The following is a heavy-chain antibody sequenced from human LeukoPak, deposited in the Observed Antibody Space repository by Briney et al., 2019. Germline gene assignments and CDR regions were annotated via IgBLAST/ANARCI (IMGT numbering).Heavy chain of an antibody. V-gene: IGHV3-30*04. CDR2: ISYDGSNK. CDR3: ARGDSSGCFGY. D-gene: IGHD6-19*01. J-gene: IGHJ4*02. Sequence: GGSLRLSCAASGFTFSGYAMHWVRQAPGKGLEWVAVISYDGSNKYYADSVKGRFTISRDNSKNTLYLQMNSLRAEDTAVYYCARGDSSGCFGYWGQGTLVTVSS. CDR1: GFTFSGYA.